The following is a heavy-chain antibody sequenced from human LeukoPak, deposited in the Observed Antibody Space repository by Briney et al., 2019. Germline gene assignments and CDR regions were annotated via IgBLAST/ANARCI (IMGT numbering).Heavy chain of an antibody. V-gene: IGHV3-30*02. CDR2: IRYDGSNK. CDR1: GFTFSSYG. Sequence: GGSLRLSCAASGFTFSSYGMHWVRQAPGKGLEWVAFIRYDGSNKYYADSVKGRFTISRDNSKNTLYLQMNSLRAEDTAVYYCAKDHSGSYYASYYYYYMDVWGKGTTVTISS. J-gene: IGHJ6*03. CDR3: AKDHSGSYYASYYYYYMDV. D-gene: IGHD3-10*01.